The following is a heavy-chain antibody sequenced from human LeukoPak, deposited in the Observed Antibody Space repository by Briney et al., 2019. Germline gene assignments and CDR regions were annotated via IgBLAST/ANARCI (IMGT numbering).Heavy chain of an antibody. CDR1: GGSISGYY. Sequence: SETLSLTCTVSGGSISGYYWSWIRQPPGKGLEWIGYNYYSGSTNYNPSLKSRVTISVDTPKNQFSLKLSSVTAADTAVYYCARVENYYDSRGFDYWGQGTLVTVSS. V-gene: IGHV4-59*01. CDR2: NYYSGST. D-gene: IGHD3-22*01. J-gene: IGHJ4*02. CDR3: ARVENYYDSRGFDY.